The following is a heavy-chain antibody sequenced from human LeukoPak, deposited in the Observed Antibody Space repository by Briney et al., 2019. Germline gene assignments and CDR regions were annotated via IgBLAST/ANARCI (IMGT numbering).Heavy chain of an antibody. D-gene: IGHD3-10*01. CDR1: GFTFSSYP. CDR3: AKDLYYYGSGSYYNAPFDY. J-gene: IGHJ4*02. V-gene: IGHV3-23*01. Sequence: GGSLRLSCAASGFTFSSYPMSWVRQAPGKGLEWVSSISGSGGSTYYADSVKGRFTISRDNSKNTLYLQMNSLRAEDTAVYYCAKDLYYYGSGSYYNAPFDYWGQGTLVTVSS. CDR2: ISGSGGST.